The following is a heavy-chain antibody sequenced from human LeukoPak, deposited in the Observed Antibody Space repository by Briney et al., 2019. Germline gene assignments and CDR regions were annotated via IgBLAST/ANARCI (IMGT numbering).Heavy chain of an antibody. D-gene: IGHD6-19*01. CDR1: GYTFTSYG. V-gene: IGHV1-18*01. Sequence: GASVKVSCKASGYTFTSYGISWVRQAPGQGLEWMGWISAYNGNTNYAQKLQGRVTMTIDTSTSTAYMELRSLRSDDTAVYYCARGIAVAGTPYYYYYYMDVWGKGTTVTVSS. CDR3: ARGIAVAGTPYYYYYYMDV. J-gene: IGHJ6*03. CDR2: ISAYNGNT.